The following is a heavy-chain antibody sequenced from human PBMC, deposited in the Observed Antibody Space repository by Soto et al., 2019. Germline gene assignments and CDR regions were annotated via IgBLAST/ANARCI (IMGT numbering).Heavy chain of an antibody. V-gene: IGHV3-48*03. Sequence: PGGSLRLSSAASGFIFRRFELQWVRQAPGKGLEWISYISSSGSTAYYASSVEGRFTISRDNANNSVYLQMDSLRAEDTALYYCTRAAWFPYLSFYWGQGALVTVSS. CDR3: TRAAWFPYLSFY. CDR2: ISSSGSTA. D-gene: IGHD3-10*01. J-gene: IGHJ4*02. CDR1: GFIFRRFE.